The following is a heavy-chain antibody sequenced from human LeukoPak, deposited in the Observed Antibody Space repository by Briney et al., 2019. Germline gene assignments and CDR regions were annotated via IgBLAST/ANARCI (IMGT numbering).Heavy chain of an antibody. CDR3: ARGPGIAAAKRYGMDV. CDR2: INHSGST. Sequence: SSETLSLTCAVYGGSFSGYYWSWLRQPPGKGLEWLGEINHSGSTNYNPSLKSRVTISVDTSKNQFSLKLSSVTAADTAVYYCARGPGIAAAKRYGMDVWGKGTTVTVSS. V-gene: IGHV4-34*01. CDR1: GGSFSGYY. D-gene: IGHD6-13*01. J-gene: IGHJ6*04.